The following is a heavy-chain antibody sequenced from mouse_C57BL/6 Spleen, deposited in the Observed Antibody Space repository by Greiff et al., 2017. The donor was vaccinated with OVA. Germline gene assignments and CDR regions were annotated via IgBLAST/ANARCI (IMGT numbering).Heavy chain of an antibody. CDR3: ARRNYYGSSYGWYFDV. CDR1: GYAFSSSW. V-gene: IGHV1-82*01. Sequence: QVQLQQSGPELVKPGASVKISCKASGYAFSSSWMNWVKQRPGKGLEWIGRIYPGDGDTNYNGKFKGKATLTADKSSSTAYMQLSSLTSEDSAVYFCARRNYYGSSYGWYFDVWGTGTTVTVSS. D-gene: IGHD1-1*01. J-gene: IGHJ1*03. CDR2: IYPGDGDT.